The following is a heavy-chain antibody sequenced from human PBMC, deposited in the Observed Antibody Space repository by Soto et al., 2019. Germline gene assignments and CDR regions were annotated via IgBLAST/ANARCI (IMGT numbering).Heavy chain of an antibody. CDR3: ARDPDLIEAAGNYFDY. J-gene: IGHJ4*02. V-gene: IGHV3-30-3*01. Sequence: PGGSLRLSCSVSGFTLNTYSMHWVRQAPGKGLEWVAVVSFDGVNKHYRGSVKGRFTISRDIAKNMLYLQMTSLRLEDTALYYCARDPDLIEAAGNYFDYWGQGTLVTVSS. D-gene: IGHD6-13*01. CDR2: VSFDGVNK. CDR1: GFTLNTYS.